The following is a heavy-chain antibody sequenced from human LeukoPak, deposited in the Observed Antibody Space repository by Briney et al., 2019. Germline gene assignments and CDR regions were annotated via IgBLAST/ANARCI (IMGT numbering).Heavy chain of an antibody. CDR2: IYYSGST. D-gene: IGHD2-2*01. V-gene: IGHV4-59*01. CDR1: GGSISSYY. CDR3: ARVLGSYCSSTSCYMDV. Sequence: PSETLSLTCTVSGGSISSYYWSWIRQPPGKGLEWIGYIYYSGSTNYNPSLKSRVTISVDTSKNQFSLKLSSVTAADTAVYYCARVLGSYCSSTSCYMDVWGKGTTVTVSS. J-gene: IGHJ6*04.